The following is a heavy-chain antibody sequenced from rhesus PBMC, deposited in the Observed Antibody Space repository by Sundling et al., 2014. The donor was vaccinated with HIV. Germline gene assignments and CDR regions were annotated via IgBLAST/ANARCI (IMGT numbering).Heavy chain of an antibody. J-gene: IGHJ4*01. CDR1: GDSIRSTF. CDR2: ISGSAGNT. D-gene: IGHD1-44*02. CDR3: AREEWQLYVDY. Sequence: QVQLQESGPGLVKPSETLSLTCAVSGDSIRSTFWSWIRQPPGKGLEWIGHISGSAGNTDYNPSLKSRVTISTDTSKNQFSLKLTSVTAADTAVYYCAREEWQLYVDYWGQGVLVTVSS. V-gene: IGHV4-173*01.